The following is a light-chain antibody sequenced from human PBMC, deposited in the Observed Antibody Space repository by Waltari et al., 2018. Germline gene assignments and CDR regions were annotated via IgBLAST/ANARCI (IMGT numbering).Light chain of an antibody. CDR1: ALPSPS. Sequence: SYELTHPPSVSVSPGQTDRITCSGHALPSPSAFWFQQKPGQAPILVIYKDTLRPSVIPVRFAGSSSGTTVTLSISGVQAENEADYYFLSRDDSGTYVFGAGPKFTVL. CDR3: LSRDDSGTYV. J-gene: IGLJ1*01. CDR2: KDT. V-gene: IGLV3-25*03.